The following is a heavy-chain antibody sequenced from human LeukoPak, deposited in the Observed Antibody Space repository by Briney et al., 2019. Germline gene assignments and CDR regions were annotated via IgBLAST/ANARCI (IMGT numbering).Heavy chain of an antibody. CDR1: GFIIRSNY. CDR2: IRGDNSYI. D-gene: IGHD6-13*01. J-gene: IGHJ4*02. Sequence: GGSLRLSCAASGFIIRSNYMSWVRQAPGKGLEWVSSIRGDNSYIYYADSVKGRFTISRDDAKNSLYLQMNSLRAEDTAVYYCARDLPIRGAGIAAAGSRRYFDYWGQGTLVTVSS. CDR3: ARDLPIRGAGIAAAGSRRYFDY. V-gene: IGHV3-21*01.